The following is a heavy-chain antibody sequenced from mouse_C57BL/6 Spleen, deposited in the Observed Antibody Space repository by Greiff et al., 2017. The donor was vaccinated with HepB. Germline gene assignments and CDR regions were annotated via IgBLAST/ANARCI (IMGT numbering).Heavy chain of an antibody. J-gene: IGHJ4*01. CDR3: ARDRDWRDAVDC. Sequence: QVQLQQPGAELVKPGASVKLSCKASGYTFTSYWMHWVKQRPGRGLEWIGGIDPNSGGTNYNEKFKSKATLTVDKSSSTAYMQLSSLTSEDSAVYSGARDRDWRDAVDCWGPGTTVTVSS. D-gene: IGHD3-2*01. V-gene: IGHV1-72*01. CDR2: IDPNSGGT. CDR1: GYTFTSYW.